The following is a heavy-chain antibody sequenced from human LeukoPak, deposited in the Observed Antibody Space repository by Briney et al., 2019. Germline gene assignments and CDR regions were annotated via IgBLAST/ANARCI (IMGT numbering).Heavy chain of an antibody. CDR1: GGSVTSGSYY. CDR2: IYYSGST. Sequence: SETLSLTCTVSGGSVTSGSYYWSWIRQPPGKGLEWIGYIYYSGSTNYNPSLKSRVTISVDTSKNQFSLKLSSVTAADTAVYYCARRVVYGYLGYYYYGMDVWGQGTTVTVSS. J-gene: IGHJ6*02. D-gene: IGHD5-18*01. CDR3: ARRVVYGYLGYYYYGMDV. V-gene: IGHV4-61*01.